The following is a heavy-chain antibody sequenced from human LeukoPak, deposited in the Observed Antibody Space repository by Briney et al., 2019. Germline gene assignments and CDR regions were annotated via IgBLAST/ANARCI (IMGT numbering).Heavy chain of an antibody. J-gene: IGHJ4*02. Sequence: GGSPRLSCAASGFTFSSYWMTWVRQAPGKGLEWVANIKQDGSEKYYVDSVKGRFTISRDNAKNSLYLQMNSLRAEDTAVYYCARRRAGIPIDYWGQGTLVTVSS. V-gene: IGHV3-7*01. CDR1: GFTFSSYW. CDR2: IKQDGSEK. CDR3: ARRRAGIPIDY. D-gene: IGHD2-21*01.